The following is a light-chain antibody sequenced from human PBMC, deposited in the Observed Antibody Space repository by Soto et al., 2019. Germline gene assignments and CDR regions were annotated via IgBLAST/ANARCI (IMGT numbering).Light chain of an antibody. CDR3: KSYAGSNTYV. V-gene: IGLV2-8*01. CDR1: RSDVGRYNY. J-gene: IGLJ1*01. CDR2: EVV. Sequence: QSVLPQPPSASGFHGQSVTISCTGTRSDVGRYNYISWYQHHPGKAPRLIIYEVVQRPSGVPDRFSGSKSGNTASLTVSGLQAADEADYFCKSYAGSNTYVVGSGTKV.